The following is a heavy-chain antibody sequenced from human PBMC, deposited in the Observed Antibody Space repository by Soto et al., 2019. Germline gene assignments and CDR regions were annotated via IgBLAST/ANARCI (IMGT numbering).Heavy chain of an antibody. V-gene: IGHV3-74*01. D-gene: IGHD1-26*01. CDR2: INGGGSTI. CDR3: ARGRTVGATPYFDY. CDR1: GFTFSNYW. Sequence: EVQLVESGGGLVQPGGSLRLSCAASGFTFSNYWMHWVRQSPGKGLVWVSRINGGGSTINYADSVEGRFTISRDNAKNTVYLQMNSLRAEDTAVYYCARGRTVGATPYFDYWGQGTLVTVSS. J-gene: IGHJ4*02.